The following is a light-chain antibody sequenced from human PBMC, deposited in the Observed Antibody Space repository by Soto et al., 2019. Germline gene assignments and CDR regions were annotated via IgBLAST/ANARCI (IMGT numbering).Light chain of an antibody. Sequence: DLVMTQSPLSLPVTPGEPASISCRSSQSLLHSDGYNYLDWYLQKPGQSPQLLIYLGSNRASGVPDRFSGSGSGTDFTLTISRVEAEDAGVYYCMQALQTPQYTFGQGTKVEIK. CDR2: LGS. V-gene: IGKV2-28*01. J-gene: IGKJ1*01. CDR1: QSLLHSDGYNY. CDR3: MQALQTPQYT.